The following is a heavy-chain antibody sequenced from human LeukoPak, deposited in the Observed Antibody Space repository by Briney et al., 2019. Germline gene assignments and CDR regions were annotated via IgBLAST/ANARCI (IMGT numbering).Heavy chain of an antibody. Sequence: ASVKVSCKASGYTFTSYGISWVRQAPGQGLEWMGWISAYNGNTNYAQKLQGRVTMTTDTSTSTAYMELRSLRSDDTAVYYCARDPAHGYYGSGHNWFDPWGQGTLVTASS. D-gene: IGHD3-10*01. V-gene: IGHV1-18*01. CDR3: ARDPAHGYYGSGHNWFDP. CDR2: ISAYNGNT. J-gene: IGHJ5*02. CDR1: GYTFTSYG.